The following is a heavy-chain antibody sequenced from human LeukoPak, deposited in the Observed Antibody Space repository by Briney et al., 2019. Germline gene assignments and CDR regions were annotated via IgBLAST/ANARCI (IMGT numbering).Heavy chain of an antibody. CDR3: GRLMGGYDSYFYGTDV. V-gene: IGHV3-30*03. Sequence: GRSLRLSCAASGFTFSTFGMHWLRQAPGKGLEWVAVISYDGSNKYYADSVKGRFTISRDNSQNTLYLQMNSLRLEDTAVYYCGRLMGGYDSYFYGTDVWGQGTTVTVSS. CDR2: ISYDGSNK. CDR1: GFTFSTFG. D-gene: IGHD5-12*01. J-gene: IGHJ6*02.